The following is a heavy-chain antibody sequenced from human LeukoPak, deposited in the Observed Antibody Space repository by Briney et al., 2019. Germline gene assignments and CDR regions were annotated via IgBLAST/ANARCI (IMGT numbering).Heavy chain of an antibody. CDR1: GFTFSSYA. CDR3: ARQFFPSTMIVGRAFDI. V-gene: IGHV3-30*04. CDR2: ISYDGSNK. D-gene: IGHD3-22*01. J-gene: IGHJ3*02. Sequence: GGSLRLSCAASGFTFSSYAMHWVRQAPGKGLEWVAVISYDGSNKYYADSVKGRFTISRDNSKNTLFLQMNSLRPEDTAVYYCARQFFPSTMIVGRAFDIWGQGTMVTVSS.